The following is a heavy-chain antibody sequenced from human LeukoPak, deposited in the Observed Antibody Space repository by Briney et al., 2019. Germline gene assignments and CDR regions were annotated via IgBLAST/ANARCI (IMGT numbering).Heavy chain of an antibody. D-gene: IGHD6-13*01. CDR1: GGSVSSGSYY. J-gene: IGHJ4*02. CDR3: AREKGIAAAALFDY. V-gene: IGHV4-61*01. CDR2: IYYSGST. Sequence: SETLFLTCTVSGGSVSSGSYYWSWIRQPPGKGLEWIGYIYYSGSTNYNPSLKSRVTISVDTSKNQFSLKLSSVTAADTAVYYCAREKGIAAAALFDYWGQGTLVTVSS.